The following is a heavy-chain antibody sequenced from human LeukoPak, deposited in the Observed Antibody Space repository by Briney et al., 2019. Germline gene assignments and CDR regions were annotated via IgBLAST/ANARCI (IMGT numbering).Heavy chain of an antibody. D-gene: IGHD4-17*01. V-gene: IGHV4-34*01. Sequence: SETLSLTCAVYGGSFSGYYWSWIRQPPGKGLEWIGEINQSGSTNYNPSLKGRVTISVDTSKNQFSLKLSSVTAADTAVYYCARAHDYGDYGPPNWFDPWGQGTLVTVPS. CDR3: ARAHDYGDYGPPNWFDP. CDR2: INQSGST. CDR1: GGSFSGYY. J-gene: IGHJ5*02.